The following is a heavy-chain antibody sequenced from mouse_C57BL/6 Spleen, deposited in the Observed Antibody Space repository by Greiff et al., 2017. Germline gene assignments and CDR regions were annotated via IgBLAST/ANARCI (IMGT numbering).Heavy chain of an antibody. Sequence: EVMLVESGAELVRPGASVKLSCTASGFNIKDDYMHWVKQRPEQGLEWIGWIDPENGDTEYASKFQGKATITADTSSNTAYLQLSSLTSEDTAVYYCTSITTVVAHWYFDVWGTGTTVTVSS. D-gene: IGHD1-1*01. CDR3: TSITTVVAHWYFDV. J-gene: IGHJ1*03. V-gene: IGHV14-4*01. CDR2: IDPENGDT. CDR1: GFNIKDDY.